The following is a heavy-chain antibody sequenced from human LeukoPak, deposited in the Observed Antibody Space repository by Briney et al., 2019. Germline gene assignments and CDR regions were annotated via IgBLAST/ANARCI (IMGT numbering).Heavy chain of an antibody. CDR3: ARKGGIKDDYFDY. Sequence: SETLSLTCTVSGGSISSSSYYWGWIRQPPGKGLEGIGSIYYSGSTYYNPSLKSRVTISVDTSKNQFSLKLSSVTAADTAVYYCARKGGIKDDYFDYWGQGTLVTVSS. CDR1: GGSISSSSYY. CDR2: IYYSGST. D-gene: IGHD1-14*01. V-gene: IGHV4-39*07. J-gene: IGHJ4*02.